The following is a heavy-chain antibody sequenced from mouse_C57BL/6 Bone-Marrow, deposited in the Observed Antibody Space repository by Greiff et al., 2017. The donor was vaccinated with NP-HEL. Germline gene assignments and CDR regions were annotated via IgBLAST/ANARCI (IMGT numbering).Heavy chain of an antibody. J-gene: IGHJ2*01. Sequence: QVHVKQPGAELVKPGASVKMSCKASGYTFTSYWITWVKQRPGQGLEWIGDIYPGGGSTNYNEKFKSKATLTVDTSSSTAYMQLSSLTSEDSAVYYCARAYHYYGSSPCSYFDYWGQGTTLTVSS. D-gene: IGHD1-1*01. CDR3: ARAYHYYGSSPCSYFDY. V-gene: IGHV1-55*01. CDR1: GYTFTSYW. CDR2: IYPGGGST.